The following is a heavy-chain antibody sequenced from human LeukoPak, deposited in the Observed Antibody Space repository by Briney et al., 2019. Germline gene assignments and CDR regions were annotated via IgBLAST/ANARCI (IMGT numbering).Heavy chain of an antibody. V-gene: IGHV3-11*04. D-gene: IGHD5-12*01. CDR1: GFTFSERY. Sequence: GGSLRLSCAASGFTFSERYMSWIRQAPGKGLEWISDISSTGYTINYADSVKGRFTIFKDNAQNSLHLQMNSLRAEDTAVYYCARVKWLDDYWGQGTLVTVSS. CDR3: ARVKWLDDY. J-gene: IGHJ4*02. CDR2: ISSTGYTI.